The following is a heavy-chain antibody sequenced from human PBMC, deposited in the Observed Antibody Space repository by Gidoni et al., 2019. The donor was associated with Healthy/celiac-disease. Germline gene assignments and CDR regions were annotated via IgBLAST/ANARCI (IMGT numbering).Heavy chain of an antibody. CDR1: GGSFSGYY. CDR2: INPSGST. CDR3: ARVSPLVPAAKPHFDY. Sequence: QVPLQQWGAGLLKPSETLSLTCAVYGGSFSGYYWSWIRQPPGKGLEWIGEINPSGSTNYNPSLKSRVTISVDTSKNQFSLKLSSVTAADTAVYYCARVSPLVPAAKPHFDYWGQGTLVTVSS. V-gene: IGHV4-34*01. D-gene: IGHD2-2*01. J-gene: IGHJ4*02.